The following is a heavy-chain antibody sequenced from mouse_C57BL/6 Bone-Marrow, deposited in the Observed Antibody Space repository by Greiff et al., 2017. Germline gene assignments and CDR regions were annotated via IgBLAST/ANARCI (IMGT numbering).Heavy chain of an antibody. CDR3: ARGMDYGSSPFDY. J-gene: IGHJ2*01. CDR1: GYSITSGYY. Sequence: EVKLVESGPGLVKPSQSLSLTCSVTGYSITSGYYWNWIRQFPGNKLEWMGYISYDGSNNYNPSLKNRISITRDTSKNQFFLKLNSVTTEDTATYYCARGMDYGSSPFDYWGQGTTLTVSS. V-gene: IGHV3-6*01. D-gene: IGHD1-1*01. CDR2: ISYDGSN.